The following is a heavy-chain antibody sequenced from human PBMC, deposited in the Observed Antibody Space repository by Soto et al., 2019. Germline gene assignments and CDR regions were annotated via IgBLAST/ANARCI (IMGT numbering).Heavy chain of an antibody. CDR1: GFSLSTSGMC. V-gene: IGHV2-5*02. CDR2: IYWDDDK. CDR3: VHYIWGPQKYYFDY. Sequence: PTLVNPTQTLTLTCTFSGFSLSTSGMCVGWIRQPPGKALEWLGLIYWDDDKRYSPSLNSRLTITRATSKNQVVLTMTNMDPVDTATYYCVHYIWGPQKYYFDYWGQGILVTVSS. D-gene: IGHD7-27*01. J-gene: IGHJ4*02.